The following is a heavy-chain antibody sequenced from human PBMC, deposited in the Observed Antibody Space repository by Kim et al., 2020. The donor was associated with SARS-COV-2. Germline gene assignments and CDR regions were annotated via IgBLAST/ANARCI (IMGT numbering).Heavy chain of an antibody. Sequence: SETLSLTCTVSGGSISSYYWSWIRQPAGKGLEWIGRIYTSGSTNYNPSLKSRVTMSVDTSKNQFSLKLSSVTAADTAVYYCARDALVVRGVIIGGHAFDIWGQGTMVTVSS. CDR2: IYTSGST. D-gene: IGHD3-10*01. V-gene: IGHV4-4*07. J-gene: IGHJ3*02. CDR1: GGSISSYY. CDR3: ARDALVVRGVIIGGHAFDI.